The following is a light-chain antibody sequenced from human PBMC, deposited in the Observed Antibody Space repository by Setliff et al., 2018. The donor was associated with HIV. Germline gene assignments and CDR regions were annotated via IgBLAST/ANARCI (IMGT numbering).Light chain of an antibody. CDR3: SSYTSSSTLPFV. CDR2: DVS. Sequence: QPASVSGSPGQSITISCTGTSSDIGGYNYVSWYQQHPGKAPKLMIYDVSNRPSGVSNRFSGSKSGNTASLTISGLQAEDEADYYCSSYTSSSTLPFVFGTGTKVTVL. V-gene: IGLV2-14*03. CDR1: SSDIGGYNY. J-gene: IGLJ1*01.